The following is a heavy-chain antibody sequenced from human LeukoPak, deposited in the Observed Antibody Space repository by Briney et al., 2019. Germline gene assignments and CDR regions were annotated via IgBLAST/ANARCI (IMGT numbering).Heavy chain of an antibody. J-gene: IGHJ4*02. CDR3: ARLPYSSSWYGGYFDY. CDR1: GFAFSDYY. V-gene: IGHV3-11*01. CDR2: ISSSGSTI. Sequence: GGSLRLSCAASGFAFSDYYMSWIRQAPGKGLEWVSYISSSGSTIYYADSVKGRFTISRDNAKNSLYLQMNSLRAEDTAVYYCARLPYSSSWYGGYFDYWGQGTLVTVSS. D-gene: IGHD6-13*01.